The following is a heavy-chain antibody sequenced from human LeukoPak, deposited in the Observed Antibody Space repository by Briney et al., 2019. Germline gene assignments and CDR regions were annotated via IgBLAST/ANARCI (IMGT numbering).Heavy chain of an antibody. CDR1: GYTFTSYG. V-gene: IGHV1-18*01. D-gene: IGHD2-21*01. CDR3: ATGLNY. J-gene: IGHJ4*02. Sequence: ASVKVSCKASGYTFTSYGISWVRQAPGQGLEWMGWISAYNGNTNYAQKFQGRVTMTEDTSTDTAYMELSSLRSEDTAVYYCATGLNYWGQGTLVTVSS. CDR2: ISAYNGNT.